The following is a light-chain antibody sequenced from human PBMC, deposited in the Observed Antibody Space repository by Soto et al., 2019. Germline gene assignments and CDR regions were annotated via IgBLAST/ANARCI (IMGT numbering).Light chain of an antibody. J-gene: IGLJ3*02. CDR3: LLSYSGPRV. CDR2: NTN. V-gene: IGLV7-46*01. CDR1: TGAVTSEHY. Sequence: QSVLTQEPSLTVSPGGTVSLTCGSSTGAVTSEHYAYWFQQKPGQAPRTLIYNTNNKQSWTPARFSGSLLGGKAALTLSGAQPEDEAEYYCLLSYSGPRVFGGGTQLTVL.